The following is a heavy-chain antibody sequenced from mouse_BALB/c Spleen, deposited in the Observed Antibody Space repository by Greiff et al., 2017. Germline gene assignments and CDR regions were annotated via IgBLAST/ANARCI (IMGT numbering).Heavy chain of an antibody. CDR1: GYAFTNYW. Sequence: VQLQQSGAELVRPGTSVKISCKASGYAFTNYWLGWVKQRPGHGLEWIGDIYPGSGNTYYNEKFKGKATLTADKSSSTAYMQLSSLTSEDSAVYFCARRTTALDYWGQGTTLTVSS. V-gene: IGHV1-63*01. CDR2: IYPGSGNT. CDR3: ARRTTALDY. D-gene: IGHD1-2*01. J-gene: IGHJ2*01.